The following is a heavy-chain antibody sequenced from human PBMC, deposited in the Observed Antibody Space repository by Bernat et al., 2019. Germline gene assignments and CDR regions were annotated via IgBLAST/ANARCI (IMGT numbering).Heavy chain of an antibody. V-gene: IGHV3-7*03. Sequence: EVQLVESGGGLVQPGGSLRLSCAASGFTFSSYWMSWVRQAPGKGLEWVANIKQDGSEKYYVDFVKDRFTISIDNAKNSLYLQMNSLRAEDTAVYYCARALPQRVLLWCRESSGMDVWGKGTTVTVSS. CDR1: GFTFSSYW. CDR2: IKQDGSEK. J-gene: IGHJ6*04. D-gene: IGHD3-10*01. CDR3: ARALPQRVLLWCRESSGMDV.